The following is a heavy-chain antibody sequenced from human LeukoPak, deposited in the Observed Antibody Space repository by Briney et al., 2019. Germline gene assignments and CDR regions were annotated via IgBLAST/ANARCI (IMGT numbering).Heavy chain of an antibody. D-gene: IGHD2-8*01. Sequence: PGGSLRLSCAASGFTFSSYAMSWVRQAPGKGLEWVSAISGSGGSTYYADSVKGRFTISRDKSKNTLYLQMNSLRAEDAAVYYCAREGGAGGTIDYWGQGTLVTVSS. V-gene: IGHV3-23*01. CDR3: AREGGAGGTIDY. CDR2: ISGSGGST. CDR1: GFTFSSYA. J-gene: IGHJ4*02.